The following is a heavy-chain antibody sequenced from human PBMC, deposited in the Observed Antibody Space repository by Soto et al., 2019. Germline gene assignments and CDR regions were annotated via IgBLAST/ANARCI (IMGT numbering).Heavy chain of an antibody. CDR3: ARLPLRRTREDVDY. D-gene: IGHD4-17*01. CDR2: FYYGGSP. CDR1: GGSISSSSYN. Sequence: QLQLQESGPGLVKPSETLPLTCSVSGGSISSSSYNWGWIRQPPGKGLEWIGSFYYGGSPYYHPSLKSRVTIAVDTSKTQFSLNLNSVTAADTAVYYCARLPLRRTREDVDYWGQGTLVAVSS. J-gene: IGHJ4*02. V-gene: IGHV4-39*01.